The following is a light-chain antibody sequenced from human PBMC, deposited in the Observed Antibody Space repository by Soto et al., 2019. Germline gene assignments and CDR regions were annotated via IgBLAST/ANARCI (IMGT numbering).Light chain of an antibody. CDR2: EVS. J-gene: IGLJ1*01. V-gene: IGLV2-14*01. CDR1: SSDVGGYNY. Sequence: QSSLTQPASVSGSPGQSITISCTGTSSDVGGYNYVSWYQQHPGKAPKLMIYEVSNRPSGVSNRFSGSKSGNTASLTISGLQAEDEADYYCSSYTCSSTIYFLGNGTKVTVL. CDR3: SSYTCSSTIYF.